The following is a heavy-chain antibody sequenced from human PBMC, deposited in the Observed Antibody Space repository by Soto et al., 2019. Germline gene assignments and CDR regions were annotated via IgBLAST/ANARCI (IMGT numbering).Heavy chain of an antibody. CDR2: IRNKANSYTT. CDR3: VTSLGPTRDFDY. D-gene: IGHD3-3*01. J-gene: IGHJ4*02. Sequence: EVQLVESGGGLVQPGGSLRLSCAASGFTFSDQYMDWVRQAPGKGLEWVGRIRNKANSYTTDYAASVKGRFTISRDDSKNSLYLQMNSLKTEDTAVYYCVTSLGPTRDFDYWGQGTLVTVSS. V-gene: IGHV3-72*01. CDR1: GFTFSDQY.